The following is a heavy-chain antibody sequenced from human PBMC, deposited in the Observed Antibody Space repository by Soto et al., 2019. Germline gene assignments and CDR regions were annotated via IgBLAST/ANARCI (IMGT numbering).Heavy chain of an antibody. V-gene: IGHV4-39*01. CDR3: ARGSSQTDY. CDR1: GGSNSSSSYY. D-gene: IGHD6-6*01. J-gene: IGHJ4*02. Sequence: SETLSLTCTASGGSNSSSSYYWGWIRQPPGKGLEWIGSIYYSGSTYYNPSLKRRVTISVDTSKNQFSLKLSSVTAADTAVYYCARGSSQTDYGGQGTPVT. CDR2: IYYSGST.